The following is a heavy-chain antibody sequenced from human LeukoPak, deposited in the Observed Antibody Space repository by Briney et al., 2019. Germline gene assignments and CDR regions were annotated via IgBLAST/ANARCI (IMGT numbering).Heavy chain of an antibody. CDR1: GFTFSTYA. CDR3: ASPEEYANDY. J-gene: IGHJ4*02. V-gene: IGHV3-30*04. D-gene: IGHD1-14*01. Sequence: GGSLRLSCAASGFTFSTYAMHWVRQAPGKGLEWVAVISDDGSNKYYADSVKGRFTISRDNSKNTLYLQMNSLRTEYTAVYYWASPEEYANDYWGKGTRSPSPQ. CDR2: ISDDGSNK.